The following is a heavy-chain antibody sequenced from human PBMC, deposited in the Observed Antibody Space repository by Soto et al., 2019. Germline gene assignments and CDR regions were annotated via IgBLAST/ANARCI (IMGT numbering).Heavy chain of an antibody. CDR3: ARAPGGYSYGDAFDI. D-gene: IGHD5-18*01. V-gene: IGHV1-69*02. J-gene: IGHJ3*02. Sequence: SVKVSCKASGGTFSSYTISWVRQAPGQGLEWMGRIIPILGIADYAQKFQGRVTITADKSTSTAYMELSSLRSEDTAVYYCARAPGGYSYGDAFDIWGQGTMVTVSS. CDR1: GGTFSSYT. CDR2: IIPILGIA.